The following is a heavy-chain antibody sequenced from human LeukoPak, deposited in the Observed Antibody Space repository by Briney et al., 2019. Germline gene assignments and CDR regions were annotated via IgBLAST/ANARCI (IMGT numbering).Heavy chain of an antibody. D-gene: IGHD2/OR15-2a*01. V-gene: IGHV5-51*01. CDR2: IYPADSDT. CDR3: ARRRGKNFDY. J-gene: IGHJ4*02. Sequence: GESLKISCKDSPYYFINFWIGWVRQMPGKGLEWMGIIYPADSDTRYNPSFQGHVTISADRSASTAYLQWHSLKASDTAIYYCARRRGKNFDYWGQGTLVTVSS. CDR1: PYYFINFW.